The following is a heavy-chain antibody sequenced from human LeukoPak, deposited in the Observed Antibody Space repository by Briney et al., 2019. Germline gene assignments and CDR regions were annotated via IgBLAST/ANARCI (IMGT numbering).Heavy chain of an antibody. Sequence: GGSLRLSCAASGFTFSSYCMHWVRQAPGKGLEWVAVISYDGSNKYYADSVKGRFTISRDNSKNTLYLQMNSLRAEDTAVYYCAKNSALYGGNSFDYWGQGTLVTVSS. V-gene: IGHV3-30*18. CDR3: AKNSALYGGNSFDY. J-gene: IGHJ4*02. D-gene: IGHD4-23*01. CDR1: GFTFSSYC. CDR2: ISYDGSNK.